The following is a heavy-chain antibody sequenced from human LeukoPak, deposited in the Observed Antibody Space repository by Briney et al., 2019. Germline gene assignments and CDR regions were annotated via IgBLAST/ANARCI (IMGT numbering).Heavy chain of an antibody. Sequence: RASVKVSCKASGYTFTSYGISWVRQAPGQGLEWMGWISAYNGNTNYAQKLQGRVTMTTDTSTSTAYMELRSLRSDDTAVYYCARLWHSSSWLSPFFDYWGQGTLVTVSS. D-gene: IGHD6-13*01. V-gene: IGHV1-18*01. CDR3: ARLWHSSSWLSPFFDY. CDR2: ISAYNGNT. J-gene: IGHJ4*02. CDR1: GYTFTSYG.